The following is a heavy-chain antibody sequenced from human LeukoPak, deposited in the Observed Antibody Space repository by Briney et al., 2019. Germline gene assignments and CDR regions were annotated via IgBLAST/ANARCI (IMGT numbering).Heavy chain of an antibody. D-gene: IGHD2-8*01. CDR1: GFPFSSYA. CDR3: AKNIVLMVYAINYFDY. J-gene: IGHJ4*02. CDR2: ISGSGGST. Sequence: GGPLKLSCAPSGFPFSSYAMSWVRQAPGKGLKWVSAISGSGGSTYYADSVKGRLTISRDNSKNTLYLQMNSLRAEDTAVYYCAKNIVLMVYAINYFDYWGQGTLVTVSS. V-gene: IGHV3-23*01.